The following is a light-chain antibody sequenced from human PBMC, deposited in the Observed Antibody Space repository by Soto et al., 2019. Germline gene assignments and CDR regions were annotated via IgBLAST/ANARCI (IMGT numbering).Light chain of an antibody. CDR3: QHYNSYSEA. Sequence: EIQMTQSPSTLSGSVGDIVPITCRASQTISSWLAWYQQKPGKAPKLLIYKASTVKSGVPSRFSGSGSGTEINLTISSLQADDFATYYCQHYNSYSEAFGQGTKVELK. CDR2: KAS. V-gene: IGKV1-5*03. CDR1: QTISSW. J-gene: IGKJ1*01.